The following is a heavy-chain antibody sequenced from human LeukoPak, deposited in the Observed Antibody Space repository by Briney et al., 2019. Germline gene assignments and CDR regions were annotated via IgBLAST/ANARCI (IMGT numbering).Heavy chain of an antibody. Sequence: GGTLRLSCAASGFTFSTPGMSWVRQAPGKGLEWVSSVSNSGDYIHYADSVKGRFTISRDNSKNSLYLQMNSLRAEDTAVYYCARALIGYYFDYWGQGTLVTVSS. D-gene: IGHD2-8*01. CDR2: VSNSGDYI. CDR1: GFTFSTPG. CDR3: ARALIGYYFDY. V-gene: IGHV3-21*06. J-gene: IGHJ4*02.